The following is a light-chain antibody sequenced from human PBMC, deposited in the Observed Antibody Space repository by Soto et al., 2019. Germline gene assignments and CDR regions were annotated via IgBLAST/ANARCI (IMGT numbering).Light chain of an antibody. CDR2: TAS. J-gene: IGKJ3*01. CDR1: QTISRW. Sequence: DIQMTQSPSTLSASVGATVTITCRASQTISRWLAWYQQKPGKAPRLLIYTASTLESGVPSRFSASGSGTEFTLTISSLQPDDFATYYCQQYNSYSGSTFGPGTKVDIK. CDR3: QQYNSYSGST. V-gene: IGKV1-5*01.